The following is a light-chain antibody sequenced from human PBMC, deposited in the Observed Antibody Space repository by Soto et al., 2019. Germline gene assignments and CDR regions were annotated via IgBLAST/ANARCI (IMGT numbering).Light chain of an antibody. CDR1: QTITSSY. J-gene: IGKJ1*01. Sequence: EIVLTQSPGTLSLSPGERATLSCRASQTITSSYLAWYQQKPGQAPRLLIYGASIRITGIPDRFSGSGSGTDFTLTISRLEPEDFPVYYCQHYVNSPRTFGQGTKVDIK. CDR2: GAS. V-gene: IGKV3-20*01. CDR3: QHYVNSPRT.